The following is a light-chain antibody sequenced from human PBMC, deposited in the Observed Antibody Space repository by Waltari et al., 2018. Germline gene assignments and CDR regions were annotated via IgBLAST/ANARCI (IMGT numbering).Light chain of an antibody. V-gene: IGLV3-25*03. CDR3: QSADSSGTYVI. J-gene: IGLJ2*01. CDR1: ALPDKS. CDR2: KDT. Sequence: SPELTQPPSVSVSPGQTARIICSAAALPDKSAYWYQHKAGQAPVLVIYKDTERPSVIPERFSGSNSGTTVTLTISGVQAEDEADYYCQSADSSGTYVIFGGGTKLTVL.